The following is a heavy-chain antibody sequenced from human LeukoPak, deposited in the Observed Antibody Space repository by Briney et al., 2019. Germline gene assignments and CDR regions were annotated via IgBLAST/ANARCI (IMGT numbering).Heavy chain of an antibody. CDR3: ATSSRYGSLDY. CDR2: LSGSGGNT. D-gene: IGHD3-10*01. Sequence: PGGSLRLSCSASGFTFSSYAMSWVRPAPGKGLVWVLALSGSGGNTYYADSVKGRCTISRDNSKNTLYLQMNSLSAEDTDVYYCATSSRYGSLDYWGQGTLVTVSS. CDR1: GFTFSSYA. J-gene: IGHJ4*02. V-gene: IGHV3-23*01.